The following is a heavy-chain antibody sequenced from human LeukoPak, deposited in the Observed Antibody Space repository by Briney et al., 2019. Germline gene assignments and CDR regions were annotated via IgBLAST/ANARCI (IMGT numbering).Heavy chain of an antibody. CDR3: ARHYDFDAFDI. J-gene: IGHJ3*02. V-gene: IGHV3-66*04. D-gene: IGHD3-3*01. CDR2: IYGGGST. CDR1: GFTVSSNY. Sequence: GGSLRLSCAASGFTVSSNYMSWVRQAPGKGLEWVSVIYGGGSTDYADSVKGRFTISRDNSKNMLYLQMNSLRAEGTAVYYCARHYDFDAFDIWGQGTMVTVSS.